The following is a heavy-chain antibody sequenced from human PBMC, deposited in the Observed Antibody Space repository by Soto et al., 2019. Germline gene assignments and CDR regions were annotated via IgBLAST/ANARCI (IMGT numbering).Heavy chain of an antibody. Sequence: SGTLSLTFAGYGGSFIGYYWIWIRQPPGKGLEWIGEINHSGSTNYNPSLKSRVTISVDTSKNQFSLQLNSVTPEDTAVYYCARGINSSPAYYYYGMDVWGQGTTVTVSS. CDR3: ARGINSSPAYYYYGMDV. J-gene: IGHJ6*02. CDR2: INHSGST. CDR1: GGSFIGYY. D-gene: IGHD6-6*01. V-gene: IGHV4-34*01.